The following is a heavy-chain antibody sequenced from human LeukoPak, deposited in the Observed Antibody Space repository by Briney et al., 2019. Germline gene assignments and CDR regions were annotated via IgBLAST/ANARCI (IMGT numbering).Heavy chain of an antibody. CDR2: INPSGGST. J-gene: IGHJ4*02. CDR3: ARAALGSYGHYVGSYIDY. Sequence: ASVKVSCKASGYTFTSYYMHWVRQAPGQGLEGMGIINPSGGSTSYAQKFQGRVTMTRDTSTSTVYMELSSLRSEDTAVYYCARAALGSYGHYVGSYIDYWGQGTLVTVSS. CDR1: GYTFTSYY. D-gene: IGHD4-17*01. V-gene: IGHV1-46*01.